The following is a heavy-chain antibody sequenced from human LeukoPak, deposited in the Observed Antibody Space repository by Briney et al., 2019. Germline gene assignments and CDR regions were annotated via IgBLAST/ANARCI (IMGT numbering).Heavy chain of an antibody. J-gene: IGHJ3*02. D-gene: IGHD4-17*01. V-gene: IGHV4-34*01. CDR1: GGSFSGYY. CDR3: ASRMTTVTTRLKNPPSI. CDR2: INHSGST. Sequence: SETLSLTCAVYGGSFSGYYWSWIRQPPGKGLEWIGEINHSGSTNYNPSLKSRVTISVDTSKNQFSLKLSSVTAADTAVYYCASRMTTVTTRLKNPPSIWGQGTMVTVSS.